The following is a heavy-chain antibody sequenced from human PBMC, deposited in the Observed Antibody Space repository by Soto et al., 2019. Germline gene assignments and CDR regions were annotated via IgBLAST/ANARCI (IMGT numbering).Heavy chain of an antibody. CDR1: GFTFSSFA. V-gene: IGHV3-30-3*01. CDR2: TSYDGNTK. D-gene: IGHD3-10*01. Sequence: QVQLVESGGGVVQPGRSLRLSCAASGFTFSSFAMHWVRQAPGKGLEWVAITSYDGNTKYYADSVKGRFTISRDNSQNTLYLQMNSLRAEDTAVYYCARDTSPYGSGSFDYWGQGTLVTVSS. CDR3: ARDTSPYGSGSFDY. J-gene: IGHJ4*02.